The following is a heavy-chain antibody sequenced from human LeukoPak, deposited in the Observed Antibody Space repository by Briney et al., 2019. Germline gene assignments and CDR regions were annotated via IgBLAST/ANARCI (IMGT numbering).Heavy chain of an antibody. CDR2: IRSKANNYAT. CDR1: GFMFSGSP. D-gene: IGHD3-10*01. CDR3: ARPSQYGSGTDYYFDS. J-gene: IGHJ4*02. Sequence: GGSLRLSCAASGFMFSGSPMHWVRQASGKGLEWVGHIRSKANNYATIYAASVKGRFTISRDDSKNTAYLQMNSLKTEDTAVYYCARPSQYGSGTDYYFDSWGQGTLVTVSS. V-gene: IGHV3-73*01.